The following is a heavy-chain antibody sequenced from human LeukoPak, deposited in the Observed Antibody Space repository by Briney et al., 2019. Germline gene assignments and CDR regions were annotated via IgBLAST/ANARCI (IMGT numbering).Heavy chain of an antibody. V-gene: IGHV3-48*04. CDR3: AREDYARFFDY. CDR2: ISSSSTTI. D-gene: IGHD4-17*01. Sequence: GGSLRLSCAASGFTFSSYSMNWVRQAPGKGLEWVSYISSSSTTIYYADSVKGRFTISRDNAKNSLYLQMNSLRAEDTAVYYCAREDYARFFDYWGQGTLVTVSS. J-gene: IGHJ4*02. CDR1: GFTFSSYS.